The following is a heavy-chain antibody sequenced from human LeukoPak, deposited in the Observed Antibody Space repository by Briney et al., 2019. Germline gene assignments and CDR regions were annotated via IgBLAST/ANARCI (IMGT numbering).Heavy chain of an antibody. V-gene: IGHV3-53*01. CDR3: AKDPSRYFDWLQPGP. J-gene: IGHJ4*02. D-gene: IGHD3-9*01. CDR1: GFTVSSNY. Sequence: PGGSLRLSCAASGFTVSSNYMSWVRQAPGKGLEWVSVIYSGGSTYYADSVKGRFTISRDNSKNTLYLQMNSLRAEDTAVYYCAKDPSRYFDWLQPGPWGQGTLVTVSS. CDR2: IYSGGST.